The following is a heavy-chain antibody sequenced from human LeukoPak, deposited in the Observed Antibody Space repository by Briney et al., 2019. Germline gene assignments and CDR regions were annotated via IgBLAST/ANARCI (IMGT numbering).Heavy chain of an antibody. J-gene: IGHJ5*02. CDR3: ATFSYAGNAGGSVGP. D-gene: IGHD4-23*01. Sequence: PGGSLRLSCTASGFTFSNYAMHWVRQAPGKGLEWVAIILHDGSNKYCVDSVKGRFTISRDNSKDTLYLQMNSLRAEDTAVYYCATFSYAGNAGGSVGPWGQGTLVTVSS. CDR2: ILHDGSNK. V-gene: IGHV3-30*14. CDR1: GFTFSNYA.